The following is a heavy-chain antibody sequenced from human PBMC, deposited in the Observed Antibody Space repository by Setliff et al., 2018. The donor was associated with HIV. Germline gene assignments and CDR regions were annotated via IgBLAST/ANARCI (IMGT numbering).Heavy chain of an antibody. D-gene: IGHD2-15*01. CDR1: GFSFSSYS. CDR3: ARDFCGSSCSSGYGYFDH. V-gene: IGHV3-48*01. Sequence: GGSLRLSCGASGFSFSSYSMNWVRQAPGKGLEWVSYISPSSTIIYYPDSVKGRFTTSRDNARNSLYLEMTSLRADDTAVYYCARDFCGSSCSSGYGYFDHWGQGTLVTVSS. CDR2: ISPSSTII. J-gene: IGHJ4*02.